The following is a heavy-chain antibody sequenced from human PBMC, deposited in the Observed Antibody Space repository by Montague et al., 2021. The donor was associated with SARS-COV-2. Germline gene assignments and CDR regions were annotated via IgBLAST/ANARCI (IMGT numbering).Heavy chain of an antibody. J-gene: IGHJ4*02. D-gene: IGHD3-10*01. CDR2: ISGTNNGI. V-gene: IGHV3-11*03. CDR3: ARSLFYGSGGYFDF. CDR1: GFPFSDFY. Sequence: SLRLSCAGSGFPFSDFYITWVRQAPGKGLEWLSFISGTNNGIRYSDSVKGRFTVSRDNAHSSVYLHLHSLTAEDTAVYYCARSLFYGSGGYFDFWGQGPLVAVSS.